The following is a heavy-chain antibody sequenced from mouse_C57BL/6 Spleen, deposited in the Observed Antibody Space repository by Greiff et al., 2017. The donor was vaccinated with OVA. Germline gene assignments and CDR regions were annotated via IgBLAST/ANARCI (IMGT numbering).Heavy chain of an antibody. Sequence: DVKVEESGGGLVQPGGSMKLSCAASGFTFSDAWMDWVRQSPEKGLEWVAEIRNKANNHATYYAESVKGMFTISRDDSKSSVYLQMNSLRAEDTGIYYGTRFHYYGGYFDVWGTGTTVTVSS. D-gene: IGHD1-2*01. CDR1: GFTFSDAW. CDR3: TRFHYYGGYFDV. CDR2: IRNKANNHAT. J-gene: IGHJ1*03. V-gene: IGHV6-6*01.